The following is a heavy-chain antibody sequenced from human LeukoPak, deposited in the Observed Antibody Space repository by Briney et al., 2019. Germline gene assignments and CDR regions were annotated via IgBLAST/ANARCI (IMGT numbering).Heavy chain of an antibody. Sequence: PGGSLRLSCAASGFTFSSYWMSRVRQAPGRGLEWVANIKQDGSEKYYVDSVKGRFTISRDNAKNSLYLQMNSLRAEDTAVYYCARDYSNGSGSYYPYWGQGTLVTVSS. V-gene: IGHV3-7*03. J-gene: IGHJ4*02. CDR3: ARDYSNGSGSYYPY. D-gene: IGHD3-10*01. CDR1: GFTFSSYW. CDR2: IKQDGSEK.